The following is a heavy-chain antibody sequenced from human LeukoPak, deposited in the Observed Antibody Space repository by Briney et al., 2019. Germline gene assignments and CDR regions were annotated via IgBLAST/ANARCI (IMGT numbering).Heavy chain of an antibody. Sequence: SETLSLTCAVYGGSFSGYYWSWIRQPPGKGLEWIGEISHSGSTNYNPSLKSRVTISVDTSKNQFSLKLSSVTAADTAVYYCARLGYCSSTSCSLHRYCSGGSCYSDYWGQGTLVTVSS. V-gene: IGHV4-34*01. J-gene: IGHJ4*02. CDR3: ARLGYCSSTSCSLHRYCSGGSCYSDY. CDR2: ISHSGST. D-gene: IGHD2-2*01. CDR1: GGSFSGYY.